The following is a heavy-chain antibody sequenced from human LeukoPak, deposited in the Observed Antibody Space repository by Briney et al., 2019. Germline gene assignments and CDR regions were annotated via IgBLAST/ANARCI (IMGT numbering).Heavy chain of an antibody. CDR1: EFTFSSYA. D-gene: IGHD6-13*01. Sequence: GGSLRLSCAASEFTFSSYAMSWVRQAPGKGLEWVSAISGGGGNTYYADSVKGRFTISRDNSKNTLYLQMNSLRAEDTAVFYCAKGIGFSSSWFDYWGKGTLVTVSS. CDR3: AKGIGFSSSWFDY. J-gene: IGHJ4*02. V-gene: IGHV3-23*01. CDR2: ISGGGGNT.